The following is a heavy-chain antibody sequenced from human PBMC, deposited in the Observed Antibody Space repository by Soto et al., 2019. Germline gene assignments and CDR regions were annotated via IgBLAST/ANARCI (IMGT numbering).Heavy chain of an antibody. J-gene: IGHJ4*02. CDR3: ARDGSGH. V-gene: IGHV3-66*01. Sequence: EVQLVESGGGLVQPGGALRLSCASSGLTVSTNPMSWVRQAPGKGLEWVSVIYTGGGTHYADSVKGRFTISRDNSKNTVNLQMNSLRPEDTAVYYCARDGSGHWGQGTLVTVSS. CDR2: IYTGGGT. CDR1: GLTVSTNP.